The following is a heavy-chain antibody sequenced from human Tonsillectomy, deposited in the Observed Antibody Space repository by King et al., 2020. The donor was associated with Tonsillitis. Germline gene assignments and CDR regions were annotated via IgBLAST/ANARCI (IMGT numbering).Heavy chain of an antibody. J-gene: IGHJ4*02. CDR3: AKRRGAMVRGPFDY. CDR2: ISYDGSNK. D-gene: IGHD3-10*01. V-gene: IGHV3-30*18. CDR1: GFTFSSFG. Sequence: VQLVESGGGVVQPGRSLRLSCAASGFTFSSFGMHWVRQAPGKGLEWVAVISYDGSNKDYADSVKGRFTISRDNSKNTMYLQMNSLRAEDTAVYYCAKRRGAMVRGPFDYWGQRTLVTVSS.